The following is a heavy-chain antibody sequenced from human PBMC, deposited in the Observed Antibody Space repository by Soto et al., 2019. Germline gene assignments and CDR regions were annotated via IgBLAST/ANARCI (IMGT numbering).Heavy chain of an antibody. J-gene: IGHJ6*03. Sequence: SETLSLTCTVSGGSISSSSYYWGWIRQPPGKGLEWIGSIYYSGSTYYNPSLKSRVTISVDTSKNQFSLKLSSVTAADTAVYYCARHQPDDYSNYYYYYYMDVWGKGTTVTVSS. V-gene: IGHV4-39*01. CDR2: IYYSGST. CDR1: GGSISSSSYY. D-gene: IGHD4-4*01. CDR3: ARHQPDDYSNYYYYYYMDV.